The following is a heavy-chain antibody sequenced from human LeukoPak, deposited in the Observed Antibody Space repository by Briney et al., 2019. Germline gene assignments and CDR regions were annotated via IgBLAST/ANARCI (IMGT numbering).Heavy chain of an antibody. CDR3: AKVLSPYGSGSQLLDY. V-gene: IGHV3-30*02. D-gene: IGHD3-10*01. CDR2: IRYDGSNK. Sequence: SGGSLRLSCAASGFTFSSYGMHWVRQAPGKGLEWVAFIRYDGSNKYYADSVKGRFTISRDNSKNTLYLQMNSLRAEYTAVYYCAKVLSPYGSGSQLLDYWGQGTLVTVSS. CDR1: GFTFSSYG. J-gene: IGHJ4*02.